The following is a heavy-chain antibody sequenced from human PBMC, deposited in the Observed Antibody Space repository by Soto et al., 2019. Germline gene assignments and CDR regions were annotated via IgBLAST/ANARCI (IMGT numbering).Heavy chain of an antibody. D-gene: IGHD2-21*01. CDR3: AVKGDYSHDYYAMDV. CDR1: GGTFSSYG. CDR2: IMPIFGTP. Sequence: QVQLVQSGAEVKKPGSSVKVSCKASGGTFSSYGIGWVRQAPGQGLEWMGGIMPIFGTPNYAQKFRGRVKRTADEATSTAYMELSSLRYGETAVYYCAVKGDYSHDYYAMDVWGQGTTVTVSS. V-gene: IGHV1-69*01. J-gene: IGHJ6*02.